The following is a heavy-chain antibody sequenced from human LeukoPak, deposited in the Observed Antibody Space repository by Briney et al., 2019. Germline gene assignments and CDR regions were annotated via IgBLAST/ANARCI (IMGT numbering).Heavy chain of an antibody. CDR2: ISSSSSNI. CDR3: ASGVSSTSCYVDC. CDR1: GFTYSSYS. Sequence: PGGSLRLSCAASGFTYSSYSMNWVRQAPGKGLEWVSYISSSSSNINYADSVKGRFTISRDNAKNSLYLQMDSLRAEDTAVYYCASGVSSTSCYVDCWGQGTLVTVSS. J-gene: IGHJ4*02. D-gene: IGHD2-2*01. V-gene: IGHV3-48*01.